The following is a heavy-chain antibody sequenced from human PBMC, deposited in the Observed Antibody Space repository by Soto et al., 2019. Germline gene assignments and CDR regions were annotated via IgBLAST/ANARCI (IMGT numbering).Heavy chain of an antibody. Sequence: GGSLRFSCAASVFTFSTYAMHWVRQAPGKGLEWVAVISYDGSNEYYVDSVKGRFTISRDNSKNTLYMQMNSRSEEDTAVYYCARGSAGHYNSGTLMDWGKGTLVTVSS. CDR1: VFTFSTYA. V-gene: IGHV3-30-3*01. D-gene: IGHD3-10*01. J-gene: IGHJ4*02. CDR2: ISYDGSNE. CDR3: ARGSAGHYNSGTLMD.